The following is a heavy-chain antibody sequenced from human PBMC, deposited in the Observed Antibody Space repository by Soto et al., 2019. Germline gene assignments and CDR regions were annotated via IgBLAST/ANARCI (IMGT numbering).Heavy chain of an antibody. J-gene: IGHJ6*02. CDR2: IYPGDSDT. Sequence: GESLKISCKGSGYSFTSYWIGWVRQMPGKGLECMGIIYPGDSDTRYSPSFQGQVTISANKSISTAYLQWSSLKASDTAMYYCAGGGVRGVVTRTRDYYGMDVWGQGTTVTVSS. CDR3: AGGGVRGVVTRTRDYYGMDV. CDR1: GYSFTSYW. D-gene: IGHD3-10*01. V-gene: IGHV5-51*01.